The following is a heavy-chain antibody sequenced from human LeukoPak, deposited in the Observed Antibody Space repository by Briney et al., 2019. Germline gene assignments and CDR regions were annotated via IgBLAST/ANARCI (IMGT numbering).Heavy chain of an antibody. V-gene: IGHV4-34*01. Sequence: SETLSLTCAVYGGSFSGYYWSWIRQPPGKGLEWMGEINHSGSTNYNPSLKSRVTISVDTSKNQFSLKLSSVTAADTAVYYCARGHVWFGELSAIDAFDIWGQGTMVTVSS. J-gene: IGHJ3*02. CDR2: INHSGST. CDR3: ARGHVWFGELSAIDAFDI. D-gene: IGHD3-10*01. CDR1: GGSFSGYY.